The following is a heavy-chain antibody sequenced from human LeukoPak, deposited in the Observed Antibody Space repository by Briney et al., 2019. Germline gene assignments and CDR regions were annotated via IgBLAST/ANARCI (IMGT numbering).Heavy chain of an antibody. CDR2: IYYSGST. J-gene: IGHJ4*02. Sequence: SETLSLTCTVSGGSISSYYWSWIRQPPGKGLEWIGYIYYSGSTNYNPSLKGRVTISVDTSKNQFSLKLTSVTAADTAVYYCAREPVVRGVIDYWGQGTLVTVSS. V-gene: IGHV4-59*01. CDR1: GGSISSYY. CDR3: AREPVVRGVIDY. D-gene: IGHD3-10*01.